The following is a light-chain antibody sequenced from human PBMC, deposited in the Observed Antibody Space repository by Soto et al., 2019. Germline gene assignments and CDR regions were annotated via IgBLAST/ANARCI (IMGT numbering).Light chain of an antibody. CDR1: QAIRND. J-gene: IGKJ2*01. Sequence: AIQMTQSPSSLSASVGDRVTITCRASQAIRNDLGWYQQTPGRAPKLLIFAVSHLESGVPSRFSGSGSGSDFSLTISRLQPEDFATYYCLQDYTYPYTFGQGTKLEIK. CDR3: LQDYTYPYT. CDR2: AVS. V-gene: IGKV1-6*01.